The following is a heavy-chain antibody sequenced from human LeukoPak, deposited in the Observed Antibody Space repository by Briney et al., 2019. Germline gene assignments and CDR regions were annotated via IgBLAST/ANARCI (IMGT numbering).Heavy chain of an antibody. Sequence: SGTLSLTCTVSGGSISSGGYYWSWIRQHPGKGLEWIGYIYYSGSTYYNPSLKSRVTISVDTSKNQFSLKLSSVTAADTAVYYCARRCSSTSCYAGEAVDYWGQGTLVTVSS. J-gene: IGHJ4*02. D-gene: IGHD2-2*01. CDR1: GGSISSGGYY. V-gene: IGHV4-31*03. CDR2: IYYSGST. CDR3: ARRCSSTSCYAGEAVDY.